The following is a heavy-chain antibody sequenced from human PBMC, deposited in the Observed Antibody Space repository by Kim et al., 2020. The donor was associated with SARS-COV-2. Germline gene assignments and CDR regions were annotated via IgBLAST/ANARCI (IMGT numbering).Heavy chain of an antibody. J-gene: IGHJ4*02. V-gene: IGHV1-3*01. D-gene: IGHD6-19*01. CDR3: AREAVAGSFDY. CDR2: NT. Sequence: NTRDSQKFQGRVSITRDKSATTAYLEVSGLISEDTAVYYCAREAVAGSFDYWGQGSLVTVSS.